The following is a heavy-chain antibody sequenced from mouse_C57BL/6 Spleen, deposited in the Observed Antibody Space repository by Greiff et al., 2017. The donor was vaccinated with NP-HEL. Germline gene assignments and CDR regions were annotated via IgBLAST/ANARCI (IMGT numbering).Heavy chain of an antibody. CDR3: ARGILYYGSSYEAMDY. J-gene: IGHJ4*01. D-gene: IGHD1-1*01. CDR2: IYPGSGNT. Sequence: QVQLQQSGAELVRPGASVKLSCKASGYTFTDYYINWVKQRPGQGLEWIARIYPGSGNTYYNEKFKGKATLTAEKSSSTAYMQLSSLTSEDSAVYFCARGILYYGSSYEAMDYWGQGTSVTVSS. CDR1: GYTFTDYY. V-gene: IGHV1-76*01.